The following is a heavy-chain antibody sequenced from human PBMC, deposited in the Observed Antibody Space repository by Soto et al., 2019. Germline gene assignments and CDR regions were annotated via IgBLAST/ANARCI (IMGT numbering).Heavy chain of an antibody. V-gene: IGHV3-23*01. D-gene: IGHD3-22*01. J-gene: IGHJ4*02. CDR2: VSANGRNT. CDR1: GFTFSSYA. CDR3: AKDLSSLGWLALGAPFDS. Sequence: LRLSCAASGFTFSSYAMNWVRQAPLKGLEWVSSVSANGRNTYYADSVKGRFTVSRDKSKNALFLQLDSLRVEDTAIYYCAKDLSSLGWLALGAPFDSWGPGTLVTVSS.